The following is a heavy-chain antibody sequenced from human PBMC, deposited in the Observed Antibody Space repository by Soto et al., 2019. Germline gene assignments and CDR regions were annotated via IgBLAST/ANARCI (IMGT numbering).Heavy chain of an antibody. D-gene: IGHD4-17*01. Sequence: QVQLQESGPGLVKPSGTLSLTCAVSGGSISSSNWWSWVRQPPGKGLEWIGEIYHSGSTNYNPSLKSRVTISVDNSKNQFSLKLNSVTAADTAMYYCARKDYGDFRCFDPWGQGTLVTVSS. J-gene: IGHJ5*02. CDR2: IYHSGST. V-gene: IGHV4-4*02. CDR1: GGSISSSNW. CDR3: ARKDYGDFRCFDP.